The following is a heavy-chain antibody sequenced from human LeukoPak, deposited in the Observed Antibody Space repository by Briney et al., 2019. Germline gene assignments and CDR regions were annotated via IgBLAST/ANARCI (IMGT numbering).Heavy chain of an antibody. Sequence: ASVKVSCKASGYTFTSYAMHWVRQAPGQRLEWMGWINAGNGNTKYSQKFQGRVTITRDTSASTAYMELSSLRSEDTAVYYCGVEGGYDLDYFDYWGQGTLVTVSS. D-gene: IGHD5-12*01. CDR3: GVEGGYDLDYFDY. J-gene: IGHJ4*02. CDR1: GYTFTSYA. V-gene: IGHV1-3*01. CDR2: INAGNGNT.